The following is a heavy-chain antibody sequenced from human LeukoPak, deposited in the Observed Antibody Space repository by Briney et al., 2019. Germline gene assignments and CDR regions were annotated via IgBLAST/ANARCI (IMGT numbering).Heavy chain of an antibody. J-gene: IGHJ6*03. Sequence: SVKVSCKASGGTFSSYAISWVRQAPGQGLEWMGGIIPIFGTANYAQKFQGRVTITADKSTSTAYMELSSLRSEDTAVYYCARVPIRPSTVTTSSRNDYYYYYMDVWGKGTTVTVSS. D-gene: IGHD4-17*01. V-gene: IGHV1-69*06. CDR1: GGTFSSYA. CDR3: ARVPIRPSTVTTSSRNDYYYYYMDV. CDR2: IIPIFGTA.